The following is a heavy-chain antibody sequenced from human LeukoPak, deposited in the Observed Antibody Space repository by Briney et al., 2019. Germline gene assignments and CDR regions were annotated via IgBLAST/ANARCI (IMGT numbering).Heavy chain of an antibody. J-gene: IGHJ4*02. CDR1: GYTLTSYD. Sequence: ASVKVSCKASGYTLTSYDINWVRQATGQGLEWMGWMDPNSGRTGYAQNFQGRITITRNTSISTAYMELSSLRSEDTAVYYCTRETSSRYFDYWGQGTLVTVSS. CDR2: MDPNSGRT. CDR3: TRETSSRYFDY. V-gene: IGHV1-8*01.